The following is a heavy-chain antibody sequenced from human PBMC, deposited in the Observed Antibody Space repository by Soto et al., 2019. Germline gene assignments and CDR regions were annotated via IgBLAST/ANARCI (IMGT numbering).Heavy chain of an antibody. CDR1: GYTFTSYA. V-gene: IGHV1-3*05. Sequence: QVQLVQSGAEEKKPGASVKVSCKASGYTFTSYAMHWVRQAPGQRLEWMGWIDPGNGNTKYSQKFQGRVTITRDTSARTAYMELSSLRSEDTAVYYCARDRGLTIDYWGQGTLVTVSS. J-gene: IGHJ4*02. CDR3: ARDRGLTIDY. D-gene: IGHD3-10*01. CDR2: IDPGNGNT.